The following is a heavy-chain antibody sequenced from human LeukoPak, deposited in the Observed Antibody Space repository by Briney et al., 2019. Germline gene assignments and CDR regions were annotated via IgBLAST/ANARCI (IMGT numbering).Heavy chain of an antibody. J-gene: IGHJ4*02. CDR3: ARDIGFRNPIVAEDY. CDR1: GFTFSRNG. CDR2: IRYDGSNK. V-gene: IGHV3-33*08. Sequence: GRSLRLSCAASGFTFSRNGMTWVRQAPGKGLEWVAFIRYDGSNKYYADSVKGRFTISRDNAKNSLYLQMNSLRAEDTAVYYCARDIGFRNPIVAEDYWGQGTLVTVSS. D-gene: IGHD5-12*01.